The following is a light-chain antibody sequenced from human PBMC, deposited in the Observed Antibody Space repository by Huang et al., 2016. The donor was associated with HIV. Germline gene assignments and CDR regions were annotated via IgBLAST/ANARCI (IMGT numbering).Light chain of an antibody. J-gene: IGKJ2*01. V-gene: IGKV3-11*01. CDR1: QSVSTY. CDR3: QQRSNWPRT. Sequence: EIVLTQSPAILSLSPGERATLSCRASQSVSTYLAWYQQKCGQAPRLLIYDTYNRATGIPARFIGSVSGTDFTLTISSLEPEDFAVYYCQQRSNWPRTFGQGTKLEI. CDR2: DTY.